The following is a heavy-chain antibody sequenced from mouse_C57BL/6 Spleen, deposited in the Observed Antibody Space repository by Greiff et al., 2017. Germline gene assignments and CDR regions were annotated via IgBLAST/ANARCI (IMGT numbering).Heavy chain of an antibody. Sequence: QVQLQQPGAELVKPGASVKVSCKASGYTFTSSWMHWVKPRPGQGLEWIGRIHPSDSDTNYNQKFKGKATLTVDKSSSTAYMHLSSLTSADYAVYYCAITHFDYWGQGTTLTVSS. CDR3: AITHFDY. CDR2: IHPSDSDT. V-gene: IGHV1-74*01. CDR1: GYTFTSSW. J-gene: IGHJ2*01.